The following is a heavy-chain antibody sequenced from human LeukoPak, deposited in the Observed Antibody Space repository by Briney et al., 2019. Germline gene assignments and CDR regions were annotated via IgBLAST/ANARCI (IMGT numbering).Heavy chain of an antibody. CDR2: IKQDGSEK. CDR3: ERPRSSSTPFDS. D-gene: IGHD2-2*01. Sequence: GGSLRLSCAASGFTFSSYWMSWVRQAPGKGLEWVANIKQDGSEKYYVDSVKGRFTISRDNAKKSLYLQMNSLRVDDTAFYFCERPRSSSTPFDSWGQGTLVTVSS. V-gene: IGHV3-7*01. J-gene: IGHJ4*02. CDR1: GFTFSSYW.